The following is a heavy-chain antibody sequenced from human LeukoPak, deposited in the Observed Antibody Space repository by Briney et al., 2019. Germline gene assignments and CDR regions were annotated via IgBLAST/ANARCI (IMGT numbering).Heavy chain of an antibody. V-gene: IGHV3-23*01. CDR1: GFTFSSYA. Sequence: TGGSLRLSCAASGFTFSSYAMSWVRQAPEKGLEWVSAISGSGGSTYYADSVKGRFTISRDNSKNTLYLQMNSLRAEDTAVYYCAKDPKIAAADPLGYWGQGTLVTVSS. CDR2: ISGSGGST. J-gene: IGHJ4*02. D-gene: IGHD6-13*01. CDR3: AKDPKIAAADPLGY.